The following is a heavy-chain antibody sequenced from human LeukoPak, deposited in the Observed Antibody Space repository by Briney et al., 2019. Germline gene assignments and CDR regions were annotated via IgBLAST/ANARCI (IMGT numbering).Heavy chain of an antibody. V-gene: IGHV3-48*03. D-gene: IGHD3-10*01. CDR1: GFTFSSYE. CDR2: ISSSGSTI. CDR3: AKDTGSGSYYSYYYYMDV. Sequence: GGSLRLSCAAYGFTFSSYEMNWVRQAPGKGLEWVSYISSSGSTIYYADSVKGRFTISRDNAKNSLYLQMNSLRAEDTALYYCAKDTGSGSYYSYYYYMDVWGKGTTVTISS. J-gene: IGHJ6*03.